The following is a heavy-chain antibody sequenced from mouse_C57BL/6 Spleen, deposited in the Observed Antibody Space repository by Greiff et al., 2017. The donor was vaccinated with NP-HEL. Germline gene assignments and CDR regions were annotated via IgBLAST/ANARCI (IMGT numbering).Heavy chain of an antibody. CDR2: IYPGSGNT. Sequence: QVQLQQSGAELVRPGASVKLSCKASGYTFTDYYINWVKQRPGQGLEWIARIYPGSGNTYYNEKLKGKATLTAEKSSSTAYMQLSSLTSEDSAVYFCARDGYPYYYAMDYWGQGTSVTVSS. V-gene: IGHV1-76*01. CDR3: ARDGYPYYYAMDY. CDR1: GYTFTDYY. D-gene: IGHD2-3*01. J-gene: IGHJ4*01.